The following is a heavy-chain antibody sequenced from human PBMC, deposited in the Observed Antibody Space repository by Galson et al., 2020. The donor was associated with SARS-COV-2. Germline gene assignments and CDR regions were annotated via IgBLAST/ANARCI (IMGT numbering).Heavy chain of an antibody. CDR1: GFTFSSYW. CDR2: INSDGSST. J-gene: IGHJ3*02. V-gene: IGHV3-74*01. CDR3: ASRYIVEIDAFDI. Sequence: GGSLRLSCAASGFTFSSYWMHWVRQAPGKGLVWVSRINSDGSSTSYADSVKGRFTISRDNAKNTLYLQMNSLRAEDTAVYYCASRYIVEIDAFDIWGQGTMVTVSS. D-gene: IGHD3-16*02.